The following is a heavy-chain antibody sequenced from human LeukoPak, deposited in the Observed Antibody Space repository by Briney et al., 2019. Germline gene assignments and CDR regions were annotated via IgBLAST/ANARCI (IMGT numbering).Heavy chain of an antibody. CDR3: AKGKGSSSSSIDW. J-gene: IGHJ4*02. CDR1: GFTFNTYA. Sequence: GGSLRLSCAASGFTFNTYAMSRVRQAPGKGLEWVSAISGSAGSTYYADSVKGRFTISRDNSKNILYLQIHSLRAEDTAVYYCAKGKGSSSSSIDWWGQGTLVTVSS. CDR2: ISGSAGST. V-gene: IGHV3-23*01. D-gene: IGHD2-15*01.